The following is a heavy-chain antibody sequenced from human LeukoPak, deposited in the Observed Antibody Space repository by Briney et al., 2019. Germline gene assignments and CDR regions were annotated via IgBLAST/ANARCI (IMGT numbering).Heavy chain of an antibody. CDR2: IYSGGST. Sequence: GGSLRLSCAASGFTVSSNYMTWVRQAPGKGLEWVSIIYSGGSTSYADSVKGRFTISRDNSKNTLYLQMNSLRAEDTAVYYCARDVVGATYFDWGQGTLVTVSS. V-gene: IGHV3-53*01. CDR3: ARDVVGATYFD. J-gene: IGHJ4*02. D-gene: IGHD1-26*01. CDR1: GFTVSSNY.